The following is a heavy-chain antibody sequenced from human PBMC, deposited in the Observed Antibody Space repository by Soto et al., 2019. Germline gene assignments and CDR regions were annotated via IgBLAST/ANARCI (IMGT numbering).Heavy chain of an antibody. CDR2: ISGSGGST. J-gene: IGHJ4*02. CDR3: AGTYGSGSSPIDY. Sequence: PGGSLRLSCAASGFTFSSYAMSWVRQAPGKGLEWVSAISGSGGSTYYADSVKGRFTISRDNSKNTLYLQMNSLRAEDTAVYYCAGTYGSGSSPIDYWGQGTLVTVSS. D-gene: IGHD3-10*01. V-gene: IGHV3-23*01. CDR1: GFTFSSYA.